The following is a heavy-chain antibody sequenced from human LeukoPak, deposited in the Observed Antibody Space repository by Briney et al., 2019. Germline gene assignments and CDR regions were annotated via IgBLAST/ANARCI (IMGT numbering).Heavy chain of an antibody. V-gene: IGHV3-48*04. CDR3: ARAIGGYFDY. CDR1: GFTFSSYS. Sequence: GGSLRLSCAASGFTFSSYSMSWVRQAPGKGLEWVSYISSSSSTIYYADSVKGRFTISRDNAKNSLYLQMNSLRAEDTAVYYCARAIGGYFDYWGQGTLVTVSS. D-gene: IGHD3-3*01. J-gene: IGHJ4*02. CDR2: ISSSSSTI.